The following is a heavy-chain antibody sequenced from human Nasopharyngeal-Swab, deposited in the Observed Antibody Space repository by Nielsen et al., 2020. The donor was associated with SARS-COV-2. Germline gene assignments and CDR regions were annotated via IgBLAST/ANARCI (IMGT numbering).Heavy chain of an antibody. Sequence: SVKVSCKASGFTFTSSAVQWVRQARGQRLEWIGWIVVGSGNTNYAQKFQERVTITRDMSTSTAYMELSSLRSEDTSVYYFSSPLLTGTHMIFDYWGQGTLVTVSS. CDR2: IVVGSGNT. CDR1: GFTFTSSA. CDR3: SSPLLTGTHMIFDY. J-gene: IGHJ4*02. D-gene: IGHD1-20*01. V-gene: IGHV1-58*01.